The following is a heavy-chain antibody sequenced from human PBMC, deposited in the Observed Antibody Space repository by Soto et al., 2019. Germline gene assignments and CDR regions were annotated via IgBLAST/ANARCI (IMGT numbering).Heavy chain of an antibody. D-gene: IGHD2-2*01. CDR2: ISGSGGST. J-gene: IGHJ5*02. CDR3: ARGGIVVPAADNWFDP. V-gene: IGHV3-23*01. Sequence: EVQLLESGGGLVQPGGSLRLSCAASGFTFSSYAMSWVRQAPGKGLEWVSAISGSGGSTYYADSVKGRFTISRDNSENTLYLQMNSLRAEDTAVYYCARGGIVVPAADNWFDPWGQGTLVTVSS. CDR1: GFTFSSYA.